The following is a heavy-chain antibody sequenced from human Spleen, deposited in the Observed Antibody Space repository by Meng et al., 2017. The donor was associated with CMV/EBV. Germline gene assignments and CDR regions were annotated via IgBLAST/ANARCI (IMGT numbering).Heavy chain of an antibody. CDR1: GFTFSSYW. CDR3: ARDGVCTSGICYSSLAY. D-gene: IGHD2-8*01. J-gene: IGHJ4*02. Sequence: GGSLRLSCAASGFTFSSYWMSWVRQAPGKGLEWVANIKQDGSEKYYVDSVKGRFTISRDNAKNSLYLQMNSLRTKDTALYYCARDGVCTSGICYSSLAYWGQGTLVTVSS. CDR2: IKQDGSEK. V-gene: IGHV3-7*03.